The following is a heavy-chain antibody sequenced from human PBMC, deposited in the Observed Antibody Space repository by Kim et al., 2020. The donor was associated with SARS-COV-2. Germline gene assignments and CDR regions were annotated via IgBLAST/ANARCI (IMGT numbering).Heavy chain of an antibody. D-gene: IGHD1-1*01. Sequence: GGSLRLSCAASGSSFSSHAMSWVRQAPGKGLEWVSGIGANSEETPYADSVKGRFTISRDNSKNTVFLQMSSLRVEDTAIYYCAKGWPGLLEFSRLDSWAQGTLVIVSS. CDR2: IGANSEET. CDR3: AKGWPGLLEFSRLDS. J-gene: IGHJ5*01. V-gene: IGHV3-23*01. CDR1: GSSFSSHA.